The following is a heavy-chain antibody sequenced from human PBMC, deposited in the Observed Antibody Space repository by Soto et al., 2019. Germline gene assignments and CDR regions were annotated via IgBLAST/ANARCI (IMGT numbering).Heavy chain of an antibody. CDR3: ARDSPVQLWSSAEYFQH. Sequence: QVQLVQSGAEVKKPGASVKVSCKASGYTFTSYGISWVRQAPGQGLEWMGWISAYNGNTNYAQKLQGRVTMTTDTAPSTAYMELRSLRSDDTAVYYCARDSPVQLWSSAEYFQHWGQGTLVTVSS. CDR2: ISAYNGNT. J-gene: IGHJ1*01. V-gene: IGHV1-18*04. CDR1: GYTFTSYG. D-gene: IGHD5-18*01.